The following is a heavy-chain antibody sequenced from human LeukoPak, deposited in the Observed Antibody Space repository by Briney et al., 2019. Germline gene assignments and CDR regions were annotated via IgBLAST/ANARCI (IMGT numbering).Heavy chain of an antibody. V-gene: IGHV4-31*03. CDR3: ARVGSIYYYFDS. CDR2: IYYSGST. J-gene: IGHJ4*02. D-gene: IGHD3-3*01. CDR1: GGSISSGGLY. Sequence: SQTLSLTCTVSGGSISSGGLYWSWIRQHPGKGLEWIGYIYYSGSTYHNPSLKSRVTISVDTPKNQFSLKLSSVTAADTAVYYCARVGSIYYYFDSWGQGTLVTVSS.